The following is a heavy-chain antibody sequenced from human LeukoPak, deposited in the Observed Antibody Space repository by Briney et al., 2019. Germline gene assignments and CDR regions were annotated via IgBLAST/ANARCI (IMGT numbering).Heavy chain of an antibody. D-gene: IGHD5-12*01. J-gene: IGHJ4*02. CDR2: IRYDGSNK. Sequence: GGSLRLSCAASGFTFSSYGMHWVRQAPGKGLEWVAFIRYDGSNKYYADSVKGRFTISRDNSKNTVYLQMNRLRAEDTAVYYCARHLSGITGYTYGRGIDYWGQGTLLTVSS. V-gene: IGHV3-30*02. CDR3: ARHLSGITGYTYGRGIDY. CDR1: GFTFSSYG.